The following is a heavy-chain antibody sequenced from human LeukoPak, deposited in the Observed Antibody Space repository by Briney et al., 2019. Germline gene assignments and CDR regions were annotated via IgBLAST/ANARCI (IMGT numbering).Heavy chain of an antibody. Sequence: GGSLRLSCAASGLTFSDFWMHWVRQPPGKGLVWVALVKGDGRTTIYADSVKGRFTISRDNAKNTLYLQMNSLRADDSGVYYCATGHSYGYDYWGQGVLVTVS. V-gene: IGHV3-74*01. D-gene: IGHD5-18*01. CDR1: GLTFSDFW. CDR3: ATGHSYGYDY. CDR2: VKGDGRTT. J-gene: IGHJ4*02.